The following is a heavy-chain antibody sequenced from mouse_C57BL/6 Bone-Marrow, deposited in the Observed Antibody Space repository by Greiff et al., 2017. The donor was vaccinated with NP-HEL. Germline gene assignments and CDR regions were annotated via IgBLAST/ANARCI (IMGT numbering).Heavy chain of an antibody. Sequence: VQLQQSGPELVKPGASVKISCKASGYTFTDYYMNWVKQSHGKSLEWVGDIYPYNGGTSYNQQFKGQATLTEDKSSSPAYMKLRSLRSEDSAVYYCARGRTGTGGAMDYWGQGTSVTVSS. CDR3: ARGRTGTGGAMDY. V-gene: IGHV1-26*01. CDR1: GYTFTDYY. J-gene: IGHJ4*01. CDR2: IYPYNGGT. D-gene: IGHD4-1*01.